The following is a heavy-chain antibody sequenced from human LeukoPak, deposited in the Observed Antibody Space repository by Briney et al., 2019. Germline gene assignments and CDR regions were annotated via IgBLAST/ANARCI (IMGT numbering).Heavy chain of an antibody. CDR3: AKDLINAEKWGRGAGDYYYMDV. V-gene: IGHV3-30*02. D-gene: IGHD7-27*01. CDR2: IRYDGSNK. CDR1: GFTFSSYG. J-gene: IGHJ6*03. Sequence: GGSLRLSCAASGFTFSSYGMHWVRQAPGKGLEWVAFIRYDGSNKYYADSVKGRFTISRDNSKNTLYLQMNSLRAEDTAVYYCAKDLINAEKWGRGAGDYYYMDVWGKGTTVTVSS.